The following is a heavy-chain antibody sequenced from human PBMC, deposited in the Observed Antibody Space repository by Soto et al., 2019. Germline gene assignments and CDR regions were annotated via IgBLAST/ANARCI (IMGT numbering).Heavy chain of an antibody. J-gene: IGHJ6*02. Sequence: EVQLVESGGGLVQPGGSLRLSCGASGFTFRTYWLSWVRQVPGKGLEWVANINQDGSEKNYVYSVKGRFTISRDNAKNSLYLHMSSLRAEDTALYYCARDGSTSWYSYDYHGMDVWGQGTTVTVSS. CDR3: ARDGSTSWYSYDYHGMDV. D-gene: IGHD5-18*01. CDR2: INQDGSEK. V-gene: IGHV3-7*05. CDR1: GFTFRTYW.